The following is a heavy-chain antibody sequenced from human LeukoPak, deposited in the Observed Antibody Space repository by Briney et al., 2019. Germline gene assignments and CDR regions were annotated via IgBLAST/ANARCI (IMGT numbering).Heavy chain of an antibody. CDR2: ISGSGGSS. Sequence: GGSLRLSCAASGFTFSSSAMSWVRQAPGKGLEWVSAISGSGGSSYYADSVKGRFTISRDNFKNTLYLQMNSLRAEDTAVYYCAKYGFFPYYFDYWGQGTLVTVSS. V-gene: IGHV3-23*01. J-gene: IGHJ4*02. CDR3: AKYGFFPYYFDY. CDR1: GFTFSSSA. D-gene: IGHD5-24*01.